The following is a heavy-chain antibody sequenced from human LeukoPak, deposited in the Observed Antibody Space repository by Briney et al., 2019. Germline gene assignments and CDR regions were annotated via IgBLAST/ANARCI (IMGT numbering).Heavy chain of an antibody. CDR3: AGENRRYSPYYYYYYMDV. CDR2: IYYSGST. D-gene: IGHD1-1*01. CDR1: GGSISSGGYY. Sequence: SETLSLTCTVSGGSISSGGYYWSWIRQHPGKGLEWIGYIYYSGSTYYNPSLKSRVTISVDTSKNQFSLKLSSVTAADTAVYYCAGENRRYSPYYYYYYMDVWGKGTTVTVSS. J-gene: IGHJ6*03. V-gene: IGHV4-31*03.